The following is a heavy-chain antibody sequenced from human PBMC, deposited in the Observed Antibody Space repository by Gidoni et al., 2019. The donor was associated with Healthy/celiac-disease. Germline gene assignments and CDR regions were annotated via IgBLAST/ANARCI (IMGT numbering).Heavy chain of an antibody. D-gene: IGHD3-16*02. CDR3: ARVMITFGGVIVYYFDY. V-gene: IGHV4-38-2*01. Sequence: QVQLKESGQGRGKPAETLSLHSAVSGYSISSGSYWVLIRQPPGKGLEWIGSIYHGGSTYYNPSLKSRFTISVDTSKNQFSLKLSSVTAADTAVYYCARVMITFGGVIVYYFDYWGQGTLVTVSS. CDR2: IYHGGST. CDR1: GYSISSGSY. J-gene: IGHJ4*02.